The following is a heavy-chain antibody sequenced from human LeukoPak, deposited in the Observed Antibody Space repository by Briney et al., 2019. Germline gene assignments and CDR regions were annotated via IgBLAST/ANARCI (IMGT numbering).Heavy chain of an antibody. D-gene: IGHD2-2*01. CDR3: AKDQQDIVVVPAPETYYYYMDV. V-gene: IGHV3-7*01. CDR2: IQQDGSEK. CDR1: GFTFRSYW. Sequence: GGSLRLSCAASGFTFRSYWMSWVRQAPGKGLEWVANIQQDGSEKYYVDSVKGRFTISRDNAKNSLSLQMNSLRAEDTAVYYCAKDQQDIVVVPAPETYYYYMDVWGKGTTVTISS. J-gene: IGHJ6*03.